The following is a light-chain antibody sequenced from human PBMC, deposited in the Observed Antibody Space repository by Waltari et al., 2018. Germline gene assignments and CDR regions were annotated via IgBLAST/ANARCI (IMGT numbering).Light chain of an antibody. CDR2: GAS. CDR1: QSVSRNF. V-gene: IGKV3-20*01. CDR3: QEYDDSPPWT. Sequence: EIVLTPSPSTLSLSPGERATLSCRASQSVSRNFLAWFQQKPGQAPRLLIYGASSRATGTPDRFSGSGSGTDFTLTISRLEPEDFAVYYCQEYDDSPPWTFGQGTKVEIK. J-gene: IGKJ1*01.